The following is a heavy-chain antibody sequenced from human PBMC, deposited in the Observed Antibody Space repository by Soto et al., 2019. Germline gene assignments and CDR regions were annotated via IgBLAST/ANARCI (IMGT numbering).Heavy chain of an antibody. V-gene: IGHV4-59*01. CDR2: MYNTGST. CDR1: GGSICSYS. Sequence: SETLSLTCTVSGGSICSYSWSCIRQPTGKGLEWIGYMYNTGSTVYNPSFKSRVTISVDTSKNQFSLKLNSVTAAYTAVYYCARDLWGYCGTDCYPLDVWVQGTTVT. D-gene: IGHD2-21*02. J-gene: IGHJ6*02. CDR3: ARDLWGYCGTDCYPLDV.